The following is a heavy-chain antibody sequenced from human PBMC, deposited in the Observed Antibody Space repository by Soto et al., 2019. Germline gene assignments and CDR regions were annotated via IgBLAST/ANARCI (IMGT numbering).Heavy chain of an antibody. CDR1: GGTFSSYA. Sequence: GASVKVSCKASGGTFSSYARHWVRQAPGQRLEWMGWINAGNGNTKYSQKFQGRVTITRDTSASTAYMELSSLRSEDTAVYYCCYGSGPYYYYGMDVRGQGTTVTVSS. V-gene: IGHV1-3*01. J-gene: IGHJ6*02. CDR2: INAGNGNT. D-gene: IGHD3-10*01. CDR3: CYGSGPYYYYGMDV.